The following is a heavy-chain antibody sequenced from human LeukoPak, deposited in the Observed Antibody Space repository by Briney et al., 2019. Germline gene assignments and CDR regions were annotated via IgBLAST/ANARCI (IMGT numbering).Heavy chain of an antibody. J-gene: IGHJ4*02. CDR2: IKPDTGVT. D-gene: IGHD7-27*01. CDR3: ARDNNWGPDY. CDR1: GYTFTGHY. V-gene: IGHV1-2*02. Sequence: ASVKVSCEASGYTFTGHYMHWVRQAPGQGLEWMGWIKPDTGVTYYAQNFQGRFTMTTNTSISTVYMELSSLRSDDTAVYYCARDNNWGPDYWGQGTLVTVSS.